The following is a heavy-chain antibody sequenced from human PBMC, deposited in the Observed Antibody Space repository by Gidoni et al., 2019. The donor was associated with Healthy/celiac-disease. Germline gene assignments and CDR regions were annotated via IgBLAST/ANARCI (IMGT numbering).Heavy chain of an antibody. Sequence: QLQLQESGPGLVKPSETLSLTCTVSGGSISSSSDYWGWIRQPPGKGLEWIGSIYYSGSTYYNPSLKSRVTISVDTSKNQFSLKLSSVTSADTAVYYCARPYYGSWSGYYFDYWGQVTLVTVSS. V-gene: IGHV4-39*01. CDR3: ARPYYGSWSGYYFDY. CDR1: GGSISSSSDY. CDR2: IYYSGST. J-gene: IGHJ4*02. D-gene: IGHD3-10*01.